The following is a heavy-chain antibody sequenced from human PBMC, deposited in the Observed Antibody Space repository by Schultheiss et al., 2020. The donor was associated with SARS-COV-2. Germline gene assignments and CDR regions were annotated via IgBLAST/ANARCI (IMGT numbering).Heavy chain of an antibody. CDR3: AVKYYYGSGSYGWFDP. CDR2: INHSGST. J-gene: IGHJ5*02. CDR1: GGSFSGSY. Sequence: SQTLSLTCAVYGGSFSGSYWSWIRQPPGKGLEWIGEINHSGSTNYNPSLKSRVTISVDTSKNQFSLKLSSVTAADTAVYYCAVKYYYGSGSYGWFDPWGQGTLVTVSS. V-gene: IGHV4-34*01. D-gene: IGHD3-10*01.